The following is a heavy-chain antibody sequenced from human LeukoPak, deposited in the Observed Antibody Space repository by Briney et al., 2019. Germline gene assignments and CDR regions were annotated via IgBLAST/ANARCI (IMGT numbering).Heavy chain of an antibody. V-gene: IGHV3-74*01. CDR1: GFTFSTYW. CDR2: INSDGSGT. Sequence: PGGSLRLSCAASGFTFSTYWMHWVRRAPGEGLVWVSFINSDGSGTGYADSVKGRFTVSRDNAKNTLYLQMNSLRAEDTAVYYCSYGSGREGYMDVWGKGTTVTVSS. CDR3: SYGSGREGYMDV. D-gene: IGHD3-10*01. J-gene: IGHJ6*03.